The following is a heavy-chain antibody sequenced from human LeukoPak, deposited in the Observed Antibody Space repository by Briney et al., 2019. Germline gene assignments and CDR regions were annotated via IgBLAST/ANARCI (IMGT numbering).Heavy chain of an antibody. CDR3: TRDLSSSWANFDY. CDR1: GFTFSGSA. Sequence: PGGSLRLSCAASGFTFSGSAMHWVRQASGKGLEWVGRIRSEANSYATAYAASVKGRFTISRDDSKNTAYLQMNSLKTEDTAVYYCTRDLSSSWANFDYWGQGTLVTVSS. D-gene: IGHD6-13*01. CDR2: IRSEANSYAT. J-gene: IGHJ4*02. V-gene: IGHV3-73*01.